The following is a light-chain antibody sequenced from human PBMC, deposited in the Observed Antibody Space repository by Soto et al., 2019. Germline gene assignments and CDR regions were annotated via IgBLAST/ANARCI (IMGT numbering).Light chain of an antibody. CDR1: QDISDH. CDR3: QKYNRTPRT. V-gene: IGKV1-27*01. CDR2: EAS. J-gene: IGKJ1*01. Sequence: DFQMTQSPSSLSASVGERVTITCRASQDISDHLAWYQHKPGKVPKLLIFEASTLLSGVPSRFSGGGSGIDFALTISSLQAEDVATYYCQKYNRTPRTFGQGTKVEL.